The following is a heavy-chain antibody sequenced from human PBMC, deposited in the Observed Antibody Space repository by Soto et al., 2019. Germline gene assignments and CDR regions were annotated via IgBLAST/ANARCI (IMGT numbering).Heavy chain of an antibody. Sequence: ASVKVSCKASGYTFTSYGISWVRQAPGQGLEWMGWISAYNGNTNYAQKLQGRVTMTTDTSTSTAYMELRSLRSDDTAVYYCASWDHYGDYVDGEYYFDYWGQGTLVTVSS. D-gene: IGHD4-17*01. V-gene: IGHV1-18*01. CDR3: ASWDHYGDYVDGEYYFDY. CDR1: GYTFTSYG. CDR2: ISAYNGNT. J-gene: IGHJ4*02.